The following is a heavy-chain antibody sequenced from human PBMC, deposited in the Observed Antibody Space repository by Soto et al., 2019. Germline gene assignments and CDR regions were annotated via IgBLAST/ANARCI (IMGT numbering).Heavy chain of an antibody. V-gene: IGHV3-53*01. CDR2: IYSGGST. CDR1: GFTFSSYA. CDR3: ARSAVAGTAEYFQH. D-gene: IGHD6-19*01. J-gene: IGHJ1*01. Sequence: PGGSLRLSCAASGFTFSSYAMSWVRQAPGKGLEWVSVIYSGGSTYYADSVKGRFTISRDNSKNTLYLQMNSLRAEDTAVYYCARSAVAGTAEYFQHWGQGTLVTVSA.